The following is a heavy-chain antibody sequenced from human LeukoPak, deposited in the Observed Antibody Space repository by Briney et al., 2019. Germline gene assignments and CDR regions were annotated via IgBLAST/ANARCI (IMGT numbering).Heavy chain of an antibody. CDR2: INPNSGGT. D-gene: IGHD3-3*01. Sequence: ASVKVSCKASGGTFSSYAISWVRQAPGQGLEWMGRINPNSGGTNYAQKFQGRVTMTRDTSISTAYMELSRLRSDDTAVYYCARVEYYDFWSGYYHRFDPWGQGTLVTVSS. V-gene: IGHV1-2*02. J-gene: IGHJ5*02. CDR3: ARVEYYDFWSGYYHRFDP. CDR1: GGTFSSYA.